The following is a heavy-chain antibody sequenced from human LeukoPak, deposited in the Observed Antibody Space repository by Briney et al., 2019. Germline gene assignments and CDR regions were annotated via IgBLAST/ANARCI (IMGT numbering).Heavy chain of an antibody. CDR2: IYYSGRT. CDR1: GGCFSRGGYY. J-gene: IGHJ4*02. Sequence: TSETLTLPCTRSGGCFSRGGYYWPWIRQPPRGELEWLGYIYYSGRTDYNPSLKSRVTISIDTSKNQFSLKMSSVTAADTAVYYCARVTLHNSGYYFSYWGRGTLVTVSS. V-gene: IGHV4-61*08. D-gene: IGHD3-22*01. CDR3: ARVTLHNSGYYFSY.